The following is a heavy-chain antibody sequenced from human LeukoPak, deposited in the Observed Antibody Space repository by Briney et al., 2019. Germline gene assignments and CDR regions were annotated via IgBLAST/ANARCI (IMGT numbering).Heavy chain of an antibody. CDR2: TYYRSKWYN. V-gene: IGHV6-1*01. CDR3: ARDGSYFDV. J-gene: IGHJ4*02. CDR1: GDFVSTSSAA. Sequence: SQTLSLTCAISGDFVSTSSAAWNWIRQSPSRGLEWLGRTYYRSKWYNDFALSVKRRIIINPDTSKNQFSLQLNSVTPEDPAVYYCARDGSYFDVWGQGILVTVSS.